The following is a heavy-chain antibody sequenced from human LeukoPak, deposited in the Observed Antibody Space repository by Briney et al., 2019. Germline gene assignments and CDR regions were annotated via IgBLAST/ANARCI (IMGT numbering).Heavy chain of an antibody. CDR2: MNPNSGNT. V-gene: IGHV1-8*01. Sequence: GASVKVSCKASGYTFTSYDINWVRQATGQGLEWMGWMNPNSGNTGYAQKFQGRVTMTRNTSISTAYMELSSLRSEDTAVYYCARGMTTTIYYYYYYMDVWGKGTTVTISS. CDR3: ARGMTTTIYYYYYYMDV. CDR1: GYTFTSYD. D-gene: IGHD4-17*01. J-gene: IGHJ6*03.